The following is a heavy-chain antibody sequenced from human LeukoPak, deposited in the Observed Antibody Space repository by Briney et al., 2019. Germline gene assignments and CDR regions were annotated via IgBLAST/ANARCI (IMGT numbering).Heavy chain of an antibody. CDR2: IYYSGST. V-gene: IGHV4-59*11. CDR3: ARERNPGITGTGWFDP. D-gene: IGHD1-20*01. J-gene: IGHJ5*02. Sequence: SETLSLTCTVSGGSISSHYWSWIRQPPGKGLELIGYIYYSGSTNYNPSLKSRVTISVDTSKNQFSLTLSSVTAADTAVYYCARERNPGITGTGWFDPWGQGTLVTVSS. CDR1: GGSISSHY.